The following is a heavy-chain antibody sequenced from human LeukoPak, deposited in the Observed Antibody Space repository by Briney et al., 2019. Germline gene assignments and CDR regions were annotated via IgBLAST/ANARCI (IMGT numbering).Heavy chain of an antibody. CDR1: GYTLTELS. CDR3: ATGGGYDILTGFVY. D-gene: IGHD3-9*01. V-gene: IGHV1-24*01. J-gene: IGHJ4*02. CDR2: FDPEDGET. Sequence: ASVKVSCKVSGYTLTELSMHWVRLAPGKGLEWMGGFDPEDGETIYAQKFQGRVTMTEDTSTDTAYMELSSLRSEDTAVYYCATGGGYDILTGFVYWGQGTLVTVSS.